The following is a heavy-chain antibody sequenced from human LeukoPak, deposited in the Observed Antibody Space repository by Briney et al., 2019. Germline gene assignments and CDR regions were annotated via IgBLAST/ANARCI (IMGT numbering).Heavy chain of an antibody. CDR2: ISGSGGST. CDR3: AKGPPHSIAVAVYFDY. V-gene: IGHV3-23*01. CDR1: GFTFSSYA. D-gene: IGHD6-19*01. Sequence: GGSLRLSCAASGFTFSSYAMSWVRQAPGKGLEWVSAISGSGGSTYYADSVKGRFTISRDNSKNTLYLQMNSLRAEDTAVYYCAKGPPHSIAVAVYFDYWGQGTLVTVSS. J-gene: IGHJ4*02.